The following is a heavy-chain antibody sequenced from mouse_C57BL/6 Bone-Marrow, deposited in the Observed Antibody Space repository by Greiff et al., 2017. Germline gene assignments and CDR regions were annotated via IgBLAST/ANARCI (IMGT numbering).Heavy chain of an antibody. V-gene: IGHV2-9*01. CDR3: AKHEGNYDGYYWYFDV. CDR1: GFSLTSYG. D-gene: IGHD2-3*01. CDR2: IWGGGST. Sequence: VQLQQSGPGLVAPSQSLSITCTVSGFSLTSYGVDWVRQPPGKGLEWLGVIWGGGSTNYNSALMSRLSISKDNSKSQVFLKMNRLQTDDTAMYYCAKHEGNYDGYYWYFDVWGTGTTVTVSS. J-gene: IGHJ1*03.